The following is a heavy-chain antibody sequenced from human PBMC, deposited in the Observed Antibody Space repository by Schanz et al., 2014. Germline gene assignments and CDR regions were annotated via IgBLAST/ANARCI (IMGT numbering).Heavy chain of an antibody. J-gene: IGHJ4*02. D-gene: IGHD6-13*01. Sequence: EVHLLDSGGGLVQPGGSLRLSCAASGFTFSSYAMSWVRQAPGKGLEWLSVISASGGDTYYADSVRGRFTMSRDNSKNTLYLQMNSLRAGDAAVYYCARGLIAAAGGAFDYWGQGTLVTVSS. V-gene: IGHV3-23*01. CDR1: GFTFSSYA. CDR3: ARGLIAAAGGAFDY. CDR2: ISASGGDT.